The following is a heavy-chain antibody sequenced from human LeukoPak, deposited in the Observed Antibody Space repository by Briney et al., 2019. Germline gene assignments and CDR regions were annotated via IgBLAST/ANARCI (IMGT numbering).Heavy chain of an antibody. V-gene: IGHV3-23*01. CDR2: ISGSGGST. D-gene: IGHD5-18*01. Sequence: SGGSLRLSCAASGFTFSSYAMSWVRQAPGKGLEWVSAISGSGGSTYYADSVKGRFTISRDNSKNTLYLQMNSLRAEDTAVYYCAKSNQGIPLWLPQFDPWGQGTLVTVSS. CDR3: AKSNQGIPLWLPQFDP. J-gene: IGHJ5*02. CDR1: GFTFSSYA.